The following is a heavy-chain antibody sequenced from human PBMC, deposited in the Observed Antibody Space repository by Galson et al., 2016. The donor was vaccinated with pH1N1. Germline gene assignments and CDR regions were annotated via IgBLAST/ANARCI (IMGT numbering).Heavy chain of an antibody. CDR3: AKSTETWVAPEWYFDL. CDR2: ISWNSGRI. CDR1: GFTFDDFA. Sequence: SLRLSCAASGFTFDDFAMHWVRQIPGKGLEWVSGISWNSGRIVYADSVKGRFTISRDNTKNSLYLQMNSLRSEDTALYYCAKSTETWVAPEWYFDLWGRGSLVTVSS. J-gene: IGHJ2*01. D-gene: IGHD1-26*01. V-gene: IGHV3-9*01.